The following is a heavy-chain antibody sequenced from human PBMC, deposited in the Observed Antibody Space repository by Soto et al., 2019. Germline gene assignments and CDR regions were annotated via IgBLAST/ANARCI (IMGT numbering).Heavy chain of an antibody. D-gene: IGHD3-3*01. CDR3: ARGVLRFLEWLNWFDP. J-gene: IGHJ5*02. V-gene: IGHV4-31*03. CDR2: IYYSGST. CDR1: GGSISSGGYY. Sequence: QVQLQESGPGLVKPSQTLSLTCTVSGGSISSGGYYWSWIRQHPGKGLEWIGYIYYSGSTYYNPSLKSRVTISVDTSKNQFSLKLSSVXXXXXXVXXXARGVLRFLEWLNWFDPWGQGTLVTVSS.